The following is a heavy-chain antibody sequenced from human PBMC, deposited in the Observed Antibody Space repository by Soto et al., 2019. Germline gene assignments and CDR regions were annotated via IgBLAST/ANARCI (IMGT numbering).Heavy chain of an antibody. CDR1: GFTFDQYT. Sequence: EVQLVESGGGLVQPGRSLRLACAASGFTFDQYTMHWVRQAPGKGLEWVSSITWHSGTIGYADSVKGRFTISRDNVKNSLYLQMNSLRGEDTALYYCAKEMITFGDFNYYYMDVWGNGTTVTVSS. D-gene: IGHD3-16*01. CDR2: ITWHSGTI. J-gene: IGHJ6*03. CDR3: AKEMITFGDFNYYYMDV. V-gene: IGHV3-9*01.